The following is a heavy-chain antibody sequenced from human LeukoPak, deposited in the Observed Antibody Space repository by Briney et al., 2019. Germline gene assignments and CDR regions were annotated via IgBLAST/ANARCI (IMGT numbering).Heavy chain of an antibody. D-gene: IGHD2-21*02. CDR3: ARLPAIRLPADY. Sequence: GGSLRLSCAASGFTFSSYSMNWVRQAPGKGLEWVSCISTGSSYIFYADSVKGRFTISRDNAKNSLYLQMNSLRAEDTAVYYCARLPAIRLPADYWGQGTLVTVSS. J-gene: IGHJ4*02. CDR1: GFTFSSYS. V-gene: IGHV3-21*01. CDR2: ISTGSSYI.